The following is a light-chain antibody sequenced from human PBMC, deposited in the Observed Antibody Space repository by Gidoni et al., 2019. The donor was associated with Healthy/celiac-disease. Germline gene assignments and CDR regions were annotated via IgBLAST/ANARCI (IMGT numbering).Light chain of an antibody. J-gene: IGKJ2*01. Sequence: DIQMTQSPSSLSASVGDRVTITCRASQSISSYLNCYQQKPGKAPKLLIYAASSLQSGVPSRFSGSGSGRDFTLTISSLQPEDFATYYCQQSYSTPPTFGQGTKLEIK. CDR3: QQSYSTPPT. CDR1: QSISSY. CDR2: AAS. V-gene: IGKV1-39*01.